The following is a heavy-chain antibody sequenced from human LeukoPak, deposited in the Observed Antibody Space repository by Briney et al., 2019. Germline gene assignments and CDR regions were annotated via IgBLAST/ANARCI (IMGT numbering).Heavy chain of an antibody. J-gene: IGHJ3*02. V-gene: IGHV4-59*01. D-gene: IGHD1-26*01. CDR1: GGSISSYY. CDR3: ARYSGSYPHDAFDI. CDR2: IYYSGST. Sequence: PSETLSLTCTVFGGSISSYYWSWIRQPPGKGLEWIGYIYYSGSTSYDPSLKSQVTISVDTSKNHFSLKLSSVTAADTAVYYCARYSGSYPHDAFDIWGQGTMVTVSS.